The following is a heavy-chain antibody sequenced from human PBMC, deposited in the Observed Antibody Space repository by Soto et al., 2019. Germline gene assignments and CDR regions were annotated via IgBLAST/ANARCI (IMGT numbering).Heavy chain of an antibody. CDR2: IYYSGST. V-gene: IGHV4-59*08. CDR3: ARGVVVPAAMPPPYYYMDV. CDR1: GGSISSYY. D-gene: IGHD2-2*01. Sequence: SETLSLTCTVSGGSISSYYWSWIRQPPGKGLEWIGYIYYSGSTNYNPSLKSRVTISVDTSKNQFSLKLSSVTAADTAVYYCARGVVVPAAMPPPYYYMDVWGKGTTVTVSS. J-gene: IGHJ6*03.